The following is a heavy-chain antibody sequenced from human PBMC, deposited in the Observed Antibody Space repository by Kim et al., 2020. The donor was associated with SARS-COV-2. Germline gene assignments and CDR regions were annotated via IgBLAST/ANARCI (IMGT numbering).Heavy chain of an antibody. Sequence: SETLSLTCAVYGGSFSGYYWSWIRQPPGKGLEWIGEINHSGSTNYNPSLKSRVTISVDTSKNQFSLKLSSVTAADTAVYYCARVVRYSYGYPYYFDYWGQGTLVTVSS. V-gene: IGHV4-34*01. CDR2: INHSGST. CDR3: ARVVRYSYGYPYYFDY. D-gene: IGHD5-18*01. J-gene: IGHJ4*02. CDR1: GGSFSGYY.